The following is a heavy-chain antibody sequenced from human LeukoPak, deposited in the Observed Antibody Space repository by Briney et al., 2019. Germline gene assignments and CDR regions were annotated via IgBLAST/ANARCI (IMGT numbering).Heavy chain of an antibody. J-gene: IGHJ5*02. CDR2: INHSGST. CDR1: GGSFSGYY. V-gene: IGHV4-34*01. CDR3: ARGQWEIRFDP. D-gene: IGHD1-26*01. Sequence: SESLSLTCAVYGGSFSGYYWSWIRQPPGKGLEWIGEINHSGSTNYNPSLKSRVTISVDTSKNQFSLKLNSVTAADTAVYYCARGQWEIRFDPWGQGTLVTVSS.